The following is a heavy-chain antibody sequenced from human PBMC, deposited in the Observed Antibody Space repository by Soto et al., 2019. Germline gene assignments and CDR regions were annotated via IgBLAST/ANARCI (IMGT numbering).Heavy chain of an antibody. CDR2: IIPILGIA. CDR1: GGTFSSYT. Sequence: QVQLVQSGAEVKKPGSSVNVSCKASGGTFSSYTISWVRQAPGQGLEWMGRIIPILGIANYAQKFQGRVTITADKSTSTAYMELSSLRSEDTAVYYCARGIFCSGGSCPDHYYGMDVWGQGTTVTVSS. V-gene: IGHV1-69*02. CDR3: ARGIFCSGGSCPDHYYGMDV. D-gene: IGHD2-15*01. J-gene: IGHJ6*02.